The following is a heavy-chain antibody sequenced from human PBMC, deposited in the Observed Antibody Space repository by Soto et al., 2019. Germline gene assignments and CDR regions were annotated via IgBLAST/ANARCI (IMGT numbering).Heavy chain of an antibody. J-gene: IGHJ4*02. D-gene: IGHD6-19*01. CDR3: AGTPPGIAVACEFRDYYFYY. Sequence: GGSLRLSCAASGVTVSYNYMSWARQAPGKGLEWVSVIYRGGDTYYADSVKGRFTISRDNSKNTLYLQMNSLRAEDTAMYYCAGTPPGIAVACEFRDYYFYYWGLGTLVTVSS. V-gene: IGHV3-53*01. CDR1: GVTVSYNY. CDR2: IYRGGDT.